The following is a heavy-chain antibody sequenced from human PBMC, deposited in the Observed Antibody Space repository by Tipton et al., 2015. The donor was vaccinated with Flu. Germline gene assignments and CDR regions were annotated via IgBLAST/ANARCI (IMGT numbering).Heavy chain of an antibody. CDR2: IFYSGSFSGGST. CDR1: GGSISSTYY. V-gene: IGHV4-39*07. CDR3: ARGSPYDSSGYYSDY. J-gene: IGHJ4*02. D-gene: IGHD3-22*01. Sequence: TLSLTCTVSGGSISSTYYWGWIRQPPGKGLEWIGSIFYSGSFSGGSTYYNPSPKSRVTISVDTSKNQFSLKLSSVTAADTTIYYCARGSPYDSSGYYSDYWGQGTQVTVSS.